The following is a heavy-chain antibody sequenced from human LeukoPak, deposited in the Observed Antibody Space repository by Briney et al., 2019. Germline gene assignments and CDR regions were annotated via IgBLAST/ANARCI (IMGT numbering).Heavy chain of an antibody. V-gene: IGHV1-2*02. CDR3: ARDRSSVNLYFFDY. CDR1: GYTFRGSY. CDR2: IDANNGDT. D-gene: IGHD4-11*01. J-gene: IGHJ4*02. Sequence: ASVKVSCKASGYTFRGSYKHWLRQAPGQGLEWMGWIDANNGDTKSAQKFQGRVTMSRDTSISTAYMDLSSLSPDDAAVYYCARDRSSVNLYFFDYWGQGTLVTVSS.